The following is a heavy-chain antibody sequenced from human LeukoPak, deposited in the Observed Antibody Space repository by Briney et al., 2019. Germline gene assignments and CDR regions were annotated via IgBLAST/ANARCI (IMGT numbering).Heavy chain of an antibody. D-gene: IGHD3-9*01. CDR2: IKSKTDGGTT. J-gene: IGHJ4*02. Sequence: KPGGSLRLSCAASGFTFSSYSMNWVRQAPGKGLEWVGRIKSKTDGGTTDYAAPVKGRFTISRDDSKNTLYLQMNSLKTEDTAVYYCTTDSAPYYDILTGKIVLSHYWGQGTLVTVSS. V-gene: IGHV3-15*01. CDR3: TTDSAPYYDILTGKIVLSHY. CDR1: GFTFSSYS.